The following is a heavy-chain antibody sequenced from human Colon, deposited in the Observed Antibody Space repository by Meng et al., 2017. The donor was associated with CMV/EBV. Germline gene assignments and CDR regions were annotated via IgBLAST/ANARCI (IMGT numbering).Heavy chain of an antibody. CDR2: IYYSGST. CDR1: GGSISSYY. CDR3: ARRNHPPNWFDP. D-gene: IGHD1-14*01. J-gene: IGHJ5*02. V-gene: IGHV4-59*01. Sequence: SETLSLTCTVSGGSISSYYWSWIRQPPGKGLEWIGYIYYSGSTNYNPSLKSRVTISLDTSKNQFSLNLSSVTAADTAVYYCARRNHPPNWFDPWGQGTLVTVSS.